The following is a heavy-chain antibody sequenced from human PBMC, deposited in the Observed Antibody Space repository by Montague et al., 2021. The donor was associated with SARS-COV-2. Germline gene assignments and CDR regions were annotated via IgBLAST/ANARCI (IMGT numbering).Heavy chain of an antibody. J-gene: IGHJ4*02. CDR1: GGSISSSNW. V-gene: IGHV4-4*02. D-gene: IGHD4/OR15-4a*01. CDR2: IYHSGST. CDR3: ARDATMVSHSYFDY. Sequence: SETLSLTCAVSGGSISSSNWWSWVRQPPGKGLEWIGEIYHSGSTDYNASLKSRVTISVDKSKNQFSLKLSSVTAADTAVYYCARDATMVSHSYFDYWGQGTLVTVSS.